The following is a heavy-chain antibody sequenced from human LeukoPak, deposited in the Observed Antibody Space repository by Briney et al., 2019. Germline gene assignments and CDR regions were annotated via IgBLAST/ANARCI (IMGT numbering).Heavy chain of an antibody. CDR3: ARSAAAAGTPSWYYFDY. D-gene: IGHD6-13*01. Sequence: GGSLRLSCAASGFTFSSYAMHWVRQAPGKGLEWGAVVSYDGSNKYYADSVKGRFTISRDNSKNTLYLQMNSLRAEDTAVYYCARSAAAAGTPSWYYFDYWGQGTLVTVSS. J-gene: IGHJ4*02. CDR2: VSYDGSNK. V-gene: IGHV3-30*04. CDR1: GFTFSSYA.